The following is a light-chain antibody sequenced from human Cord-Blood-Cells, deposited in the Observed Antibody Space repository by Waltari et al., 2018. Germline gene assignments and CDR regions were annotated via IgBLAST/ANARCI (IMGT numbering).Light chain of an antibody. V-gene: IGKV1-39*01. CDR1: QSISSY. CDR2: AAS. Sequence: DIQLTQSPSSLYASVVVIVTIPCRASQSISSYLNWYQQKPGKAPKLLIYAASSLQSGVPSRFSGSGSGTDFTLTISSLQPEDFATYYCQQSYSTPTITFGQGTRLEIK. CDR3: QQSYSTPTIT. J-gene: IGKJ5*01.